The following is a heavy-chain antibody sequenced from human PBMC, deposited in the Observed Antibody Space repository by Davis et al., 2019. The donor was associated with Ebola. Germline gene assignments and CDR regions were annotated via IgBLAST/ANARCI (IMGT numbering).Heavy chain of an antibody. D-gene: IGHD3-3*01. Sequence: PSETLSLTCTVSGGSISSHYSSWIRQPPGKGLEWIGYIYYTGSSNYNPSLKTRVTISVDTSKNQFSLKLRSVTAADTAVYYCARAEYYDFWMDVRGKGTTVTVSS. V-gene: IGHV4-59*11. CDR3: ARAEYYDFWMDV. CDR1: GGSISSHY. CDR2: IYYTGSS. J-gene: IGHJ6*04.